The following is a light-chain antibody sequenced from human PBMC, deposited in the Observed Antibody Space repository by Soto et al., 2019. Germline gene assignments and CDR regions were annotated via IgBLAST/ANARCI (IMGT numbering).Light chain of an antibody. CDR3: QHYHNWPPWT. CDR2: GAS. CDR1: QSVGSN. Sequence: EIVMTQSLATLSVSPGERATLSCWASQSVGSNLAWYQQKPGQAPRLLIYGASTRATGIPARFSGSGSGTEFTLTISSLQSEDFALYYCQHYHNWPPWTFGRGTKV. V-gene: IGKV3-15*01. J-gene: IGKJ1*01.